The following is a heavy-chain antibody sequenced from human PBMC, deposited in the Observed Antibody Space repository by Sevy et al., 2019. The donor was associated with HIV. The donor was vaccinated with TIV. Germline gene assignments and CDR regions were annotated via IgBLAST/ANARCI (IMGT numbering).Heavy chain of an antibody. V-gene: IGHV3-21*01. D-gene: IGHD2-2*01. J-gene: IGHJ4*02. CDR1: GLAFRTYN. CDR2: ISRRSDSM. CDR3: ATEKFFHQGLNY. Sequence: GGSLRLSCTASGLAFRTYNMNWVRQAPGKGLEWLSSISRRSDSMAYAGSVKGRFTISRDNAKNSLYLQMNGLTVEDTATYYCATEKFFHQGLNYWGQGSLVTFSS.